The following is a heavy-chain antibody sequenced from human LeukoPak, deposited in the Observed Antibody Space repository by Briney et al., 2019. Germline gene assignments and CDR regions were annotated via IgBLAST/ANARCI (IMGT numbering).Heavy chain of an antibody. V-gene: IGHV4-61*02. CDR2: IYTSGST. CDR3: ASSPSLNYYDSSGWGFYFDY. J-gene: IGHJ4*02. Sequence: SETLSLTCTVSGGSISSSTDYWSWIRQPAGKGLEWIGRIYTSGSTNYNPSLKSRVTISVDTSKNQFSLKLSSVTAADTAVYYCASSPSLNYYDSSGWGFYFDYWGQGTLVTVSS. CDR1: GGSISSSTDY. D-gene: IGHD3-22*01.